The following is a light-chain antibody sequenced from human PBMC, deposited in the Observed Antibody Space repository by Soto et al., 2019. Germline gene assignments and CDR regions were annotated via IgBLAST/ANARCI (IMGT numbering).Light chain of an antibody. CDR3: QHFGRSPLT. V-gene: IGKV3-20*01. Sequence: VLTQSPGTLSLSPGERATLSCRASQSVDRSDIAWYQQKPGQAPRLLIYSTSIRAAGIPDRFSVSGSGTDFSLTISRLEPEDFAVYYCQHFGRSPLTFGGGTQVEIK. J-gene: IGKJ4*01. CDR2: STS. CDR1: QSVDRSD.